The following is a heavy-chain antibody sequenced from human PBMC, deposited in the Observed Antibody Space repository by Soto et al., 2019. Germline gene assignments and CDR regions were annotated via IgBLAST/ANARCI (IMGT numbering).Heavy chain of an antibody. J-gene: IGHJ5*02. CDR3: ASTYSTSWYWFDP. V-gene: IGHV2-26*04. CDR1: GFSLSNAGLG. CDR2: IFSNDEK. D-gene: IGHD6-13*01. Sequence: QVTVKESGPVLVKPTETLTLTCTVSGFSLSNAGLGVSWIRQPPGKALEWLAHIFSNDEKSYSTSLKSRLTISEDTSKSQVVLTMTNMDPGDTATYYCASTYSTSWYWFDPWGQGTLVTVSS.